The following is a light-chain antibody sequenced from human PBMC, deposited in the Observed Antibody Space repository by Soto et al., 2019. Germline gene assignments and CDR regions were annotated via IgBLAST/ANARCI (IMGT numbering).Light chain of an antibody. CDR1: NIGSKS. V-gene: IGLV3-21*04. CDR3: QVWDSSSDHAI. J-gene: IGLJ2*01. Sequence: SYELTQPPSVSVAPGKTARIXCGGNNIGSKSVHWYQQKPGQAPGLVIYYDTNRPSGIPERFSGSNSGNTATLTISRVEAGDEADYYCQVWDSSSDHAIFGGGTKLTVL. CDR2: YDT.